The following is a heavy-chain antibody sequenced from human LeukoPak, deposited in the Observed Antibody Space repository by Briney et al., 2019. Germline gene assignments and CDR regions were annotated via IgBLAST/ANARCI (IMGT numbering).Heavy chain of an antibody. Sequence: GGSLRLSCAASGFTVSSNYMSWVRQAPGKGLEWVSVIYSGGSTYYADSVKGRFTISRDNSKNTLYPQMNSLRAEDTAVYYCASFPNYDSTDYWGQGTLVTVSS. CDR2: IYSGGST. CDR1: GFTVSSNY. CDR3: ASFPNYDSTDY. J-gene: IGHJ4*02. V-gene: IGHV3-66*02. D-gene: IGHD3-22*01.